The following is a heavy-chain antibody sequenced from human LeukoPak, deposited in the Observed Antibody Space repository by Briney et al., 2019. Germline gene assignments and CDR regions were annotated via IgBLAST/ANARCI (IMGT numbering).Heavy chain of an antibody. J-gene: IGHJ4*02. CDR2: IYYIGDT. Sequence: PSETLSLTCTVSGASISTSRDYWGWIRQPPGKGLEWIGSIYYIGDTYYNPSLKSRVTISLDTSKNHFSLNLSSVTAADTAVYYCARLFVAGTFDSWGQGTLVTVSS. CDR1: GASISTSRDY. CDR3: ARLFVAGTFDS. V-gene: IGHV4-39*07. D-gene: IGHD6-19*01.